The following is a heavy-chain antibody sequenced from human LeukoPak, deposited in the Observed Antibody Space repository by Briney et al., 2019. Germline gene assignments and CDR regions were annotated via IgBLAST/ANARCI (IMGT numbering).Heavy chain of an antibody. D-gene: IGHD4-17*01. CDR2: IYYSGST. Sequence: SETLSLTCTVSGGSISSYYWSWIRQPPGKGLEWIGYIYYSGSTNYNPSLKSRVTISVDTSKNQFSLKLSPVTAADTAVYYCAKLGDYDYFDYWGQGTLVTVSS. J-gene: IGHJ4*02. CDR3: AKLGDYDYFDY. V-gene: IGHV4-59*08. CDR1: GGSISSYY.